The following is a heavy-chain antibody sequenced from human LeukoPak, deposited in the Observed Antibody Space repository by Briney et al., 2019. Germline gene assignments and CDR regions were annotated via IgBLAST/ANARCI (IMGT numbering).Heavy chain of an antibody. CDR2: IYSGGST. V-gene: IGHV3-53*01. CDR1: EFSVGSNY. J-gene: IGHJ4*02. CDR3: ARDGQQLASFDY. D-gene: IGHD6-6*01. Sequence: PGGSLRLSCAASEFSVGSNYMTWVRQAPGKGLEWVSLIYSGGSTYYADSVKGRFTISRDNSKNTLYLQMNSLRAEDTAVYYCARDGQQLASFDYWGQGTLVTVSS.